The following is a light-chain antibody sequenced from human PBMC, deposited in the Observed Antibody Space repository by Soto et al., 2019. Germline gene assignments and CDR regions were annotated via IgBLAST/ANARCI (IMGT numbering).Light chain of an antibody. J-gene: IGKJ4*01. Sequence: DIQMTQSPSSLSASVGDRVTITCQASQDISNYLNWYQQKPGKAPKLLIYDASNLETGVPSRFSGSGSGTDFTFTISSLQPEDIATYYCQQYDNPSWLTFGGGTKVQIK. V-gene: IGKV1-33*01. CDR2: DAS. CDR3: QQYDNPSWLT. CDR1: QDISNY.